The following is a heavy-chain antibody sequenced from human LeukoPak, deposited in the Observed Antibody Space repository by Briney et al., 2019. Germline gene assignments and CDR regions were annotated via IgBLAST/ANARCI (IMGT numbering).Heavy chain of an antibody. CDR2: INPNSGGT. Sequence: EASVKVSCKASGYTFTGYYMHWVRQAPGQGLEWMGWINPNSGGTNYAQKFQGRVTMTRDTSISTAYMELSRLRSDDTAVYYCARAGQIAVAALDYWGQGTLVTVSS. CDR3: ARAGQIAVAALDY. J-gene: IGHJ4*02. D-gene: IGHD6-19*01. CDR1: GYTFTGYY. V-gene: IGHV1-2*02.